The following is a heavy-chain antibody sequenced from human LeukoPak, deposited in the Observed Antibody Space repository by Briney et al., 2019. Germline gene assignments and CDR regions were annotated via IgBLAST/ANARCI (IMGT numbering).Heavy chain of an antibody. Sequence: SETLSLTCAVYGGSFSGYYWSWIRQPPGKGLEWIGEINHSGSTNYNPSLKSRVTISVDTSKNQFSLKLSSVTAADTAVYYCARSRLAAAPVRFDPWGQGTLVTVSS. D-gene: IGHD6-13*01. CDR1: GGSFSGYY. J-gene: IGHJ5*02. CDR2: INHSGST. CDR3: ARSRLAAAPVRFDP. V-gene: IGHV4-34*01.